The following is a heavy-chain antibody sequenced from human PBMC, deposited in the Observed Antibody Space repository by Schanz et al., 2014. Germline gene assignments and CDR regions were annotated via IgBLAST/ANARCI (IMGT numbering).Heavy chain of an antibody. J-gene: IGHJ6*03. Sequence: VHLEESGGGVVQPGRSLRLSCAASGFTFHTYDMHWVRQAPGKGLEWVAQISHDGHRDFYADSVKGRFTVSRDNNWKTLSLKMSSRRSDTTPIYHSARENSIDYYPAVTYYIDVWGKGTTVTVSS. CDR3: ARENSIDYYPAVTYYIDV. D-gene: IGHD1-26*01. CDR2: ISHDGHRD. V-gene: IGHV3-30-3*01. CDR1: GFTFHTYD.